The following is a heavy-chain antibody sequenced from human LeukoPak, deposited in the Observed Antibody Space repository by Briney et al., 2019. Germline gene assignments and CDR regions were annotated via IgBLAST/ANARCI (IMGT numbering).Heavy chain of an antibody. CDR2: INPNSGGT. Sequence: ASVKVSCKASGYTFTVYYMHWVRHAPGQGLEWMGWINPNSGGTNYAQRFQGRVTMTRDTSISTAYMELSNLRSDDTAVYYCATEHRHCASTSCYGGYWGQGTLVTVSS. J-gene: IGHJ4*02. CDR1: GYTFTVYY. V-gene: IGHV1-2*02. D-gene: IGHD2-2*01. CDR3: ATEHRHCASTSCYGGY.